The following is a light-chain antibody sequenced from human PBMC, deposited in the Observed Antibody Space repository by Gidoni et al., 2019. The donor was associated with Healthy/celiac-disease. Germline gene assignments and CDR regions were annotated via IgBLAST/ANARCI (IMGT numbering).Light chain of an antibody. CDR2: KDS. CDR1: ALPKQY. Sequence: YELTQPPSVSVSPGQTARITCSGDALPKQYAYWYQQKPGQAPVLVIYKDSERPSGIPERFSGSSSGTTVTLTISGVQAEDEADYYCQSADSSGTWLFGGGTKLTVL. V-gene: IGLV3-25*03. CDR3: QSADSSGTWL. J-gene: IGLJ2*01.